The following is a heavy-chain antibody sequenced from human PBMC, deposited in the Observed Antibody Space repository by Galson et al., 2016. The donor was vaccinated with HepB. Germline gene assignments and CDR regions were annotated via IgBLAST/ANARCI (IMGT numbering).Heavy chain of an antibody. V-gene: IGHV3-13*01. Sequence: SLRLSCAASGFTFSSYDMYWVRQAPGKGLEWVSSIYTAGDTDYPGSVEGRFTVSRENAKNSLYLHMNSLRAGDTAVYYCAGGSSSSDWYRTSAYDFGRDVWGKGTPVTVSS. D-gene: IGHD6-19*01. CDR3: AGGSSSSDWYRTSAYDFGRDV. CDR1: GFTFSSYD. CDR2: IYTAGDT. J-gene: IGHJ6*04.